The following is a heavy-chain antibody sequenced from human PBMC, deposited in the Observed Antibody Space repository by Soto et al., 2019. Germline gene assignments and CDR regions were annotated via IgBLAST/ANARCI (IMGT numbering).Heavy chain of an antibody. CDR3: ARDLSWGSNWYYYMDV. Sequence: EVQLVESGGGLVQPGGSLRLSCATSGFILSDCAMNWVRQAPGKGLEWVSYISSSSSVIDYADSVKGRFTVSSDNARNSLYLQMSSLRAEDTAVYYCARDLSWGSNWYYYMDVWGKGTTVTVSS. V-gene: IGHV3-48*01. CDR2: ISSSSSVI. D-gene: IGHD7-27*01. J-gene: IGHJ6*03. CDR1: GFILSDCA.